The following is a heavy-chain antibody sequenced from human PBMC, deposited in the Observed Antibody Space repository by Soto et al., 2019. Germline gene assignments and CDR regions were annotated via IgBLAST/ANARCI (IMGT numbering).Heavy chain of an antibody. CDR1: GGSISSYY. D-gene: IGHD5-12*01. J-gene: IGHJ5*02. Sequence: SETLSLTCTVSGGSISSYYWSWIRQPPGKGLEWIGYIYYSGSTNYNPSLKSRVTISVDTSKNQFSLKLSSVTAADTAVYYCVRHCYSGYDWEHNWFYPWGQGTLVTVAS. V-gene: IGHV4-59*08. CDR3: VRHCYSGYDWEHNWFYP. CDR2: IYYSGST.